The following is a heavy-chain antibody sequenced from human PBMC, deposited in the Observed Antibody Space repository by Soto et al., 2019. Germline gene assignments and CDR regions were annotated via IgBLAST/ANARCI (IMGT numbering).Heavy chain of an antibody. D-gene: IGHD3-3*01. CDR1: GGTFSSYA. Sequence: ASVKVSCKASGGTFSSYAISWVRQAPGQGLEWMGGIIPIFGTANYAQKFQGRVTITADESTSTAYMELSSLRSEDTAVYYCARGGITIFGVVDYYYYGMDVWGQGTTVTVSS. CDR2: IIPIFGTA. V-gene: IGHV1-69*13. J-gene: IGHJ6*02. CDR3: ARGGITIFGVVDYYYYGMDV.